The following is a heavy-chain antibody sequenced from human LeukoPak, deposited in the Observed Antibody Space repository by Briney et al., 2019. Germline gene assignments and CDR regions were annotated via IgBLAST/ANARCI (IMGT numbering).Heavy chain of an antibody. CDR1: GGSISTYY. Sequence: SETLSLTCAVSGGSISTYYWSWLRQPAGKGLEWIGRLYSSGSTKYNPSLKSRVTISVGDSNNQFTLKLTSVTAADTAVYYCARDHYGSGSYKSYIDSWGQGIRVTVSS. CDR3: ARDHYGSGSYKSYIDS. V-gene: IGHV4-4*07. D-gene: IGHD3-10*01. J-gene: IGHJ5*01. CDR2: LYSSGST.